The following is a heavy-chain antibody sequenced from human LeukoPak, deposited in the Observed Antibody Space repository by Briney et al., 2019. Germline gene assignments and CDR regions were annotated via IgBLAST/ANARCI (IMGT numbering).Heavy chain of an antibody. Sequence: GASVKVSCKASGYTFTSYGISWARQAPGQGLEWMGWISAYNGNTNYAQKLQGRVTMTTDTSTSTAYMELRSLRSDDTAVYYCARPASTSHKQELKYWGQGTLVTVSS. CDR1: GYTFTSYG. CDR2: ISAYNGNT. V-gene: IGHV1-18*01. J-gene: IGHJ4*02. CDR3: ARPASTSHKQELKY. D-gene: IGHD2-2*01.